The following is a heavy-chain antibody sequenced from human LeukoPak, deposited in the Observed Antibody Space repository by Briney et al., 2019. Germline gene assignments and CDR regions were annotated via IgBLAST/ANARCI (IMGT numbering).Heavy chain of an antibody. CDR2: ISSSSSYI. J-gene: IGHJ4*02. CDR1: EFTCSSYN. CDR3: ARGIFWSGYYSNLHFDY. V-gene: IGHV3-21*01. Sequence: PGGSLGLSGVASEFTCSSYNMNWVRQAPGKGLEWVSSISSSSSYIYYADAVKGRFTISRDNAKNSLYLQMNSLRAEDTAVYYCARGIFWSGYYSNLHFDYWGRGTLVTVSS. D-gene: IGHD3-3*01.